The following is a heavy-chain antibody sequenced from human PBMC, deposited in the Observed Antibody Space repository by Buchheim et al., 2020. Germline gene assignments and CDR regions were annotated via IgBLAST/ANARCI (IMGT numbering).Heavy chain of an antibody. CDR3: TRALFPAISNYDFWSGFGY. J-gene: IGHJ4*02. CDR2: IYHSGST. CDR1: GGSISSGGYS. D-gene: IGHD3-3*01. Sequence: QLQLQESGSGLVKPSQTLSLTCAVSGGSISSGGYSWSWIRQPPGKGLEWIGYIYHSGSTHYNPSLKSRVPISVDRSKNQFSLKLSSVTAADTAVYYCTRALFPAISNYDFWSGFGYWGPGTL. V-gene: IGHV4-30-2*01.